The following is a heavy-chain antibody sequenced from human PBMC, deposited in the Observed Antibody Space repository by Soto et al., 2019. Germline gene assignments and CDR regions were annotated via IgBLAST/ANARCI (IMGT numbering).Heavy chain of an antibody. J-gene: IGHJ5*02. CDR1: GGTFSSYA. CDR2: IIPIFGTA. CDR3: ARDRYWSSTSCYSCFDP. Sequence: QVQLVQSGAEVKKPGSSVKVSCKASGGTFSSYAISWVRQAPGPGREWMGGIIPIFGTANYAQKFKGRVTITEDESTGTADMELSSLRSEDTAVYYCARDRYWSSTSCYSCFDPWGQGTLVTVSS. V-gene: IGHV1-69*01. D-gene: IGHD2-2*01.